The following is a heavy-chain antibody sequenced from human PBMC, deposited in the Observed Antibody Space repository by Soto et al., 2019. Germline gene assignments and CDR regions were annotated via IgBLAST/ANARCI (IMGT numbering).Heavy chain of an antibody. CDR2: IYPGDSDT. V-gene: IGHV5-51*01. J-gene: IGHJ6*02. CDR3: ARRGTRDLKYYYYGMEV. Sequence: PGESLKISCKGSGYSFTGYWIGWVRQMPGKGLEWMGIIYPGDSDTRYSPSFQGQVTISADKSISTAYLQWSSLKASDTAMYYCARRGTRDLKYYYYGMEVWGQGTTVTVSS. CDR1: GYSFTGYW. D-gene: IGHD2-2*01.